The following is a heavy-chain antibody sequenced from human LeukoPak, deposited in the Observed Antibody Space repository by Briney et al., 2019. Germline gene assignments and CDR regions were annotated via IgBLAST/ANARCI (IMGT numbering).Heavy chain of an antibody. CDR1: GFTFSSYA. J-gene: IGHJ4*02. D-gene: IGHD2-2*01. CDR2: ISYDGSNK. V-gene: IGHV3-30-3*01. CDR3: ASGGYCSSTSCYVWGSFDC. Sequence: GGSLRLSCAASGFTFSSYAMHWVRQAPGKGLEWVAVISYDGSNKYYADSVKGRFTISRDNSKNTLYLQMNSLRAEDTAVYYCASGGYCSSTSCYVWGSFDCWGQGTLVTVSS.